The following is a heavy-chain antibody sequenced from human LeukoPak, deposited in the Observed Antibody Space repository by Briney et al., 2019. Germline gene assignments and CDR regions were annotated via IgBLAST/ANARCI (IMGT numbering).Heavy chain of an antibody. CDR3: ARGGVRWYSPLFDY. Sequence: PSETLSLTCAVYGGSFSGYYWSWIRQPPGKGLEWIGEINHSGSTNYNPSLKSRVTISVDTSKNQFSLKLSSVTAADTAVYYCARGGVRWYSPLFDYWGQGTLVTVSS. CDR1: GGSFSGYY. CDR2: INHSGST. J-gene: IGHJ4*02. V-gene: IGHV4-34*01. D-gene: IGHD2-15*01.